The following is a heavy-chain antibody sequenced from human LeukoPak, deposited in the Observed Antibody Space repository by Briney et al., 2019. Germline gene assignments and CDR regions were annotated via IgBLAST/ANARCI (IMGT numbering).Heavy chain of an antibody. V-gene: IGHV1-2*02. CDR3: ARLQLWSNWALDY. CDR2: INPNSGGT. CDR1: GHTFTASY. D-gene: IGHD5-18*01. J-gene: IGHJ4*02. Sequence: ASVKVSCKTSGHTFTASYMHWVRQAPGQGLEWMGWINPNSGGTNYAQKFQGRVTMTRDTSISTAYMELSRLRSDDTAVYYCARLQLWSNWALDYWGQGTLVTVSS.